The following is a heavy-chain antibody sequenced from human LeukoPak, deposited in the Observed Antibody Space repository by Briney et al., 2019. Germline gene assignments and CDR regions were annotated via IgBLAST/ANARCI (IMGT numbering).Heavy chain of an antibody. D-gene: IGHD1-20*01. CDR3: ARRRGITGTQTDY. CDR2: IYPGDSDT. Sequence: GESLKISCKGSGYXFTSYWICWVRQMPGKGLEWMGIIYPGDSDTRYSPSFQGQVTISADKSISTAYLQWSSLKASDTAMYYCARRRGITGTQTDYWGQGTLVTVSS. J-gene: IGHJ4*02. CDR1: GYXFTSYW. V-gene: IGHV5-51*01.